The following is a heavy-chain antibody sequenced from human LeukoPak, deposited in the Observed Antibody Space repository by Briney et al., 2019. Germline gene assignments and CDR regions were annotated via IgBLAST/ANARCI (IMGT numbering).Heavy chain of an antibody. Sequence: PGGSLRLSCAASGFTFSSYAMSWVRQAPGQGLEWVSAISGSGGSTYYADSVKGRFTISRDNSKNTLYLQMNSLRAEDTAVYYCAKWARYCTNGVCYYFDYWGQGTLVTVSS. J-gene: IGHJ4*02. V-gene: IGHV3-23*01. CDR2: ISGSGGST. CDR3: AKWARYCTNGVCYYFDY. CDR1: GFTFSSYA. D-gene: IGHD2-8*01.